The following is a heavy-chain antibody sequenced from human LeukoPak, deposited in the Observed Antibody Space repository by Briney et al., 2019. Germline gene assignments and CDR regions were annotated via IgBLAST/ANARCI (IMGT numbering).Heavy chain of an antibody. CDR1: GGTFSSYA. Sequence: SVKVSCKASGGTFSSYAISWVRQAPGQGLEWMGGIIPIFGTANYAQKFQGRVTITTDESTSTAYTELSSLRSEDTAVYYCARAVVPAANYYYYYMDVWGKGTTVTVSS. J-gene: IGHJ6*03. CDR3: ARAVVPAANYYYYYMDV. V-gene: IGHV1-69*05. D-gene: IGHD2-2*01. CDR2: IIPIFGTA.